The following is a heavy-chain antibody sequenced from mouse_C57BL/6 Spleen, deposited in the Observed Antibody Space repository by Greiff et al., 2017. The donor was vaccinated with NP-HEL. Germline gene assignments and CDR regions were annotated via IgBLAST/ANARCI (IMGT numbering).Heavy chain of an antibody. CDR2: ISSGSSTI. CDR1: GFTFSDYG. CDR3: ARSQTFYFDY. J-gene: IGHJ2*01. V-gene: IGHV5-17*01. Sequence: EVKVVESGGGLVKPGGSLKLSCAASGFTFSDYGMHWVRQAPEKGLEWVAYISSGSSTIYYADTVKGRFTISRDNAKNTLFLQMTSLRSEDTAMYYCARSQTFYFDYWGQGTTLTVSS.